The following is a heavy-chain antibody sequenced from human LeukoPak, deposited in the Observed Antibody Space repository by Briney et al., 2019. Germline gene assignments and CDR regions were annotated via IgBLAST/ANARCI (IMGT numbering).Heavy chain of an antibody. CDR3: ARDQAEYQLLYCLDY. J-gene: IGHJ4*02. Sequence: ASVKVSCKASGYTFTSYGISWVRQAPGQGLEWMGWISAYNGNTNYAQKLQGRVTMTTDTSTSTAYMELRSLRSDDTAVYYCARDQAEYQLLYCLDYWGQGTLVTVSS. V-gene: IGHV1-18*01. D-gene: IGHD2-2*02. CDR2: ISAYNGNT. CDR1: GYTFTSYG.